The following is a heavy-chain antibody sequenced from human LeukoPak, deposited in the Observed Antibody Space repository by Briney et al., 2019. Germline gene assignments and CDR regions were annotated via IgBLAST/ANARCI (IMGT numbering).Heavy chain of an antibody. CDR1: GFTFDDYA. CDR2: ISGSGGST. V-gene: IGHV3-23*01. D-gene: IGHD6-19*01. CDR3: AMTVAGIDY. J-gene: IGHJ4*02. Sequence: PGGSLRLSCAASGFTFDDYAMHWVRQAPGKGLEWVSGISGSGGSTYYADSVKGRFTISRDNSKNTLYLQMNSLRAEDTAVYYCAMTVAGIDYWGQGTLVTVSS.